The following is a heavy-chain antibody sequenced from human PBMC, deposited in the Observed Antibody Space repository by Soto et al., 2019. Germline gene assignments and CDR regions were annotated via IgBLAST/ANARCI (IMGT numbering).Heavy chain of an antibody. V-gene: IGHV1-69*01. CDR2: IIPIFGTA. D-gene: IGHD2-15*01. Sequence: QVQLVQSGAEVKKPGSSVKVSCKASGGTFSSYAISWVRQAPGQGLEWMGGIIPIFGTANYAQKFQGRVTITADESTSTAYMELSSLRSEDTAVYYCAGVQYCSGGSCYLSLYYFDYWGQGTLVPVSS. CDR1: GGTFSSYA. J-gene: IGHJ4*02. CDR3: AGVQYCSGGSCYLSLYYFDY.